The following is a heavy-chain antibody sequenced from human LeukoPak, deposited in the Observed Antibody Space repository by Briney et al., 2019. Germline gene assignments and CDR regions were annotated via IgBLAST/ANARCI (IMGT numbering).Heavy chain of an antibody. V-gene: IGHV4-59*08. CDR2: VYYSGST. CDR1: GGSISSYY. D-gene: IGHD6-19*01. J-gene: IGHJ5*02. CDR3: ARPRYSGWHWFDL. Sequence: SETLSLTCTVSGGSISSYYWSWIRQPPGKGLEWIGYVYYSGSTNYNPSLKSRVTISVDTSKNQFSLKLSSVTAADTAVYYCARPRYSGWHWFDLWGQGTLVTVSS.